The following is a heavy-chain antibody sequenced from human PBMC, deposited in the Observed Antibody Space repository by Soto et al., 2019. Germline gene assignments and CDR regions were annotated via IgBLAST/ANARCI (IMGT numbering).Heavy chain of an antibody. CDR2: VIPIFGTA. D-gene: IGHD6-13*01. Sequence: ASVKVSCKASGGTFSSYAISWVRQAPGQGLEWMGGVIPIFGTANYAQKFQGRVTITADESTSTAYMELSSLRSEDTAVYYCARGRYSSWYEFASWGRGTLVPVSA. CDR1: GGTFSSYA. V-gene: IGHV1-69*13. J-gene: IGHJ5*02. CDR3: ARGRYSSWYEFAS.